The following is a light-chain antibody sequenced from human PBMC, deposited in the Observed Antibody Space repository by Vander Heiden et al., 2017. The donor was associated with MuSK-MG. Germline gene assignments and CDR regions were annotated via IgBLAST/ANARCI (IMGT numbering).Light chain of an antibody. CDR2: LGS. CDR3: MQALQTPLT. Sequence: DIVMTQSPLSLPVTPGEPASISCRSSQSLLHSIGYNYLDWYLQKPGQSPQLLIYLGSNRASGVPDRFSGSGSGTDFTLKISRVEAEDVGVYYCMQALQTPLTFGGGTKVXIK. J-gene: IGKJ4*01. CDR1: QSLLHSIGYNY. V-gene: IGKV2-28*01.